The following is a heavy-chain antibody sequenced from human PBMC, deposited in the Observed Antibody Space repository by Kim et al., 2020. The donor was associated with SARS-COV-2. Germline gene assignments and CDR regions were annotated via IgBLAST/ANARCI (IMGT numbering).Heavy chain of an antibody. V-gene: IGHV3-21*01. CDR2: ISGSSTYI. CDR1: GFTFSTYD. Sequence: GGSLRLSCAASGFTFSTYDMHWVRQAPGKGLEWVSYISGSSTYIDYADSVKGRFTISRDNAKNSLYLQMNSLRAEDTAVYYCARDSFLSSRAFVYWGQGTQVTVSS. CDR3: ARDSFLSSRAFVY. J-gene: IGHJ4*02.